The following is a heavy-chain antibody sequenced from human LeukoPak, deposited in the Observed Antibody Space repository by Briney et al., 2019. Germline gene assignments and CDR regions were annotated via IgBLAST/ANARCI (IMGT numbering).Heavy chain of an antibody. J-gene: IGHJ4*02. CDR3: TTRGGSFSIFDY. D-gene: IGHD1-26*01. CDR1: GFTFSGSA. CDR2: IRSKANSYAT. V-gene: IGHV3-73*01. Sequence: PGGSLRLSCAASGFTFSGSAMHWVRQASGKGLEWVGRIRSKANSYATVYAASVKGRFTISRDDSKNTAYLQMNSLKTEDTAVYYCTTRGGSFSIFDYWGQGTLVTVSS.